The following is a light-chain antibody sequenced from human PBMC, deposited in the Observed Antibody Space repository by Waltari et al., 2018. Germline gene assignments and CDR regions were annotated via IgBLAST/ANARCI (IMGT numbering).Light chain of an antibody. J-gene: IGLJ2*01. CDR2: KDT. Sequence: SSELTQPPSVSVSPGQTARITCSGDALPRQFASWYQQKPGPAPVIVIYKDTGRPSEIPERFSGSSSGTTVTLTISGVQAEDEADYYCQSADASGTYKLFGGGTKLTVL. CDR1: ALPRQF. CDR3: QSADASGTYKL. V-gene: IGLV3-25*03.